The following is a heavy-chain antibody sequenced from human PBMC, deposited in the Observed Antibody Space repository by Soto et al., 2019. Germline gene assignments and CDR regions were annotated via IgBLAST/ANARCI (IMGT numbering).Heavy chain of an antibody. D-gene: IGHD3-3*01. CDR2: FIPVYRTL. CDR3: ATGVIWIGYFTVDS. Sequence: VKVSCKASGGSFGNSAINWVRQTPGQGLEWLGGFIPVYRTLNYAQKFQGRVTFTADESTGTAYMTLSSLASDDTAVYYCATGVIWIGYFTVDSWGQGTQVTVSS. V-gene: IGHV1-69*13. J-gene: IGHJ4*02. CDR1: GGSFGNSA.